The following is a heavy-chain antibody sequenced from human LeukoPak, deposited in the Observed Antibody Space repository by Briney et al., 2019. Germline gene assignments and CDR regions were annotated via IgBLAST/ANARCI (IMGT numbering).Heavy chain of an antibody. CDR1: GFTFSSYS. V-gene: IGHV4-34*01. J-gene: IGHJ6*02. CDR3: ARNYYGSGSYYPFYYYYGMDV. CDR2: INHSGST. Sequence: GSLRLSCAASGFTFSSYSMNWVRQPPGKGLEWIGEINHSGSTNYNPSLKSRVTISVDTSKNQFSLKLSSVTAADTAVYYCARNYYGSGSYYPFYYYYGMDVWGQGTTVTVSS. D-gene: IGHD3-10*01.